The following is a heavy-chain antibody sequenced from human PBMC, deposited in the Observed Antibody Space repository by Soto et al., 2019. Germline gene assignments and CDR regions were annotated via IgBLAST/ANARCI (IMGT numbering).Heavy chain of an antibody. D-gene: IGHD5-18*01. CDR3: AKGGGYTYGLFDY. CDR2: VSWDGDIT. CDR1: GFPFDDYA. Sequence: GGSLRLSCAASGFPFDDYAMHWVRQAPGKGLEWVSFVSWDGDITYYADSVKGRFTISRDNSENSLYLQMNSLRGEDTAFYYCAKGGGYTYGLFDYWGQGTQVTVSS. J-gene: IGHJ4*02. V-gene: IGHV3-43D*04.